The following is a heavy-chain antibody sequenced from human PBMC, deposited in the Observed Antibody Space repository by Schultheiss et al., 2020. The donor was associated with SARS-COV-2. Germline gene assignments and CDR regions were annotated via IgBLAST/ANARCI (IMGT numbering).Heavy chain of an antibody. Sequence: SETLSLTCSVYGGSFSGYNWSWIRQPPGKGLEWIGEINHSGSTKYNPSLKSRVTISRETSKKQFSLRLSSVTATDTAVYYCARGREFSVFQAREGYDSSGYHYYYGMDVWGQGTSVTVSS. CDR2: INHSGST. V-gene: IGHV4-34*01. CDR1: GGSFSGYN. CDR3: ARGREFSVFQAREGYDSSGYHYYYGMDV. J-gene: IGHJ6*02. D-gene: IGHD3-22*01.